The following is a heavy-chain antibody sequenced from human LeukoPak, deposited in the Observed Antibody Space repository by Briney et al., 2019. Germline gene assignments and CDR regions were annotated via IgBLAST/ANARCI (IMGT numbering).Heavy chain of an antibody. V-gene: IGHV4-34*01. CDR2: INHSGST. D-gene: IGHD6-6*01. CDR1: GGSFSGYY. CDR3: ARGRRIAARPFDY. Sequence: PSETLSLTCAVYGGSFSGYYWSWIRQPPGKGLEWIWEINHSGSTNYNPSLKSRVTISVDTSKNQFSLKLSSVTAADTAVYYCARGRRIAARPFDYWGQGTLVTVSS. J-gene: IGHJ4*02.